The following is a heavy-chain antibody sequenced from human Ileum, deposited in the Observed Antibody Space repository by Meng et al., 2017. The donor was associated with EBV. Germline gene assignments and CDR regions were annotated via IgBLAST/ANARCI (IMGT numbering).Heavy chain of an antibody. CDR2: IYYSGST. Sequence: QVHLQDSCPGLVKPSDTLPLTCAVSGYSIRSTNWWGWIRQPPGKGLEWIGYIYYSGSTSYNPSLKSRVTMSVDTSKNQFSLNLNSVTAVDTAVYYCARNVPGTSAYYDWGQGTLVTVSS. CDR1: GYSIRSTNW. V-gene: IGHV4-28*01. D-gene: IGHD3-22*01. J-gene: IGHJ4*02. CDR3: ARNVPGTSAYYD.